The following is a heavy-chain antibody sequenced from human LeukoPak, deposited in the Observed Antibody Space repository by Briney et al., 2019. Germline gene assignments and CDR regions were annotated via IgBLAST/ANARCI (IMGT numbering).Heavy chain of an antibody. CDR3: ARDFPRDYDILTGYYMAGWFDP. Sequence: ASVKVSCKASGYTFTSDGISWGRQAPGQRLEWMGWISAYNGNTNYAQKLQGRVTMTTDTSTSTAYMELRSLRSDDTAVYYCARDFPRDYDILTGYYMAGWFDPWGQGTLVTVSS. CDR1: GYTFTSDG. D-gene: IGHD3-9*01. J-gene: IGHJ5*02. V-gene: IGHV1-18*01. CDR2: ISAYNGNT.